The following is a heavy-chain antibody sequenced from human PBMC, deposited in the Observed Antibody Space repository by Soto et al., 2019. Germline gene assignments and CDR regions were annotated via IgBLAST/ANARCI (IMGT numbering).Heavy chain of an antibody. CDR3: AKIMYGPLVVLVAPAIDY. D-gene: IGHD2-15*01. V-gene: IGHV3-23*01. CDR2: ISGSGGST. J-gene: IGHJ4*02. CDR1: GFTFSSYA. Sequence: GVSLRLSCAASGFTFSSYAMSWVRQAPGKGLEWVSAISGSGGSTYYADSVKGRFTISRDNSKNTLYLQMNSLRAEDTAVYYCAKIMYGPLVVLVAPAIDYWGQGTLVTVSS.